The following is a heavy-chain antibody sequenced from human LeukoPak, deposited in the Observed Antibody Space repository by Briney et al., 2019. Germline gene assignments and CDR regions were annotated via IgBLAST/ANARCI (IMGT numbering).Heavy chain of an antibody. D-gene: IGHD1-1*01. V-gene: IGHV3-30*02. CDR1: GLTFSSYG. Sequence: GRSLRPSWAASGLTFSSYGMHWVRQAPGKGLEWVAFIRYDGSNKYYADSVKGRFTISRDNSKYPLYLQMNSLRAEHTAVYYCAKVYVWNEYYFDYWGQGTLVTVSS. J-gene: IGHJ4*02. CDR2: IRYDGSNK. CDR3: AKVYVWNEYYFDY.